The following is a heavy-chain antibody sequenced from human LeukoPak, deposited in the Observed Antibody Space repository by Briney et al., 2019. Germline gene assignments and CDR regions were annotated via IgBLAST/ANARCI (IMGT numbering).Heavy chain of an antibody. J-gene: IGHJ3*02. CDR1: RGSFSGYY. CDR2: ISHSGST. V-gene: IGHV4-34*01. D-gene: IGHD4-23*01. CDR3: ARGTSDYGGRGHAFDI. Sequence: SETLSLTCAVYRGSFSGYYWSWIRQPPGKGLEWIGEISHSGSTNYNPSLKSRVTISVDTSKNQFSLKLSAVTAADTAVYYCARGTSDYGGRGHAFDIWGQGTMVTVSS.